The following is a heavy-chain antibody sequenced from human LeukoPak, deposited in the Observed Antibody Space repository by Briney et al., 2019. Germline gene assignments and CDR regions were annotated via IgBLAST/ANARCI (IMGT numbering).Heavy chain of an antibody. CDR2: IYYSGGT. CDR3: ARASGFYGVGYYGMDV. J-gene: IGHJ6*02. D-gene: IGHD4-17*01. CDR1: GGSISSYY. Sequence: SETLSLTCTVSGGSISSYYWSWIRQPPGKGLEWIGYIYYSGGTNYNPSLKSRVTISVDTSKSQFSLKLSSVTAADTAVYYCARASGFYGVGYYGMDVWGQGTTVTDSS. V-gene: IGHV4-59*01.